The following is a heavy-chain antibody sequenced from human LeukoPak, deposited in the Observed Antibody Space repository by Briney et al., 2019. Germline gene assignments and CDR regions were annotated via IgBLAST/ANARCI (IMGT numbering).Heavy chain of an antibody. CDR1: GYTFTGYY. CDR2: INPSGDST. D-gene: IGHD1-1*01. V-gene: IGHV1-46*01. J-gene: IGHJ4*02. CDR3: ARHPSPQLHHFDY. Sequence: ASVKVSCKASGYTFTGYYMHWVRQAPGQGLEWMGIINPSGDSTSYEQRFQGRLTMTRDTSTNTVHMELSSLRSEDTAVYYCARHPSPQLHHFDYWGQGTLVTVSS.